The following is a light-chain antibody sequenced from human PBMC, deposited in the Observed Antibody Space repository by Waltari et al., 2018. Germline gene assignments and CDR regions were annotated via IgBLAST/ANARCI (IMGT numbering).Light chain of an antibody. CDR1: PPISST. CDR2: GVP. CDR3: RQYSDWPLT. V-gene: IGKV3-15*01. Sequence: IVMTQSPATVSVSPGERVTLPCRARPPISSTLLAWYQQKPGQAPSPPIHGVPSRASGIPARFSASGSGTEGALTISSLQSEDFAVDDCRQYSDWPLTFGGGTKVEIK. J-gene: IGKJ4*01.